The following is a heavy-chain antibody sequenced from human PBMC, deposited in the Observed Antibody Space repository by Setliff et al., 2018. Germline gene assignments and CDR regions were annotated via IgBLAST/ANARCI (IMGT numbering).Heavy chain of an antibody. CDR1: GFRFSDYE. J-gene: IGHJ4*02. V-gene: IGHV3-48*03. Sequence: QPGGSLRLSCVASGFRFSDYEMNRVRQAPGKGLEWVSYIGNIGTKISYTDSVKGRFTVSRDDAKNSLYLQMNNLRAEDTATYYCARGDTIFGVIINSIGGRYFDYWGQGTLVTVSS. CDR3: ARGDTIFGVIINSIGGRYFDY. CDR2: IGNIGTKI. D-gene: IGHD3-3*01.